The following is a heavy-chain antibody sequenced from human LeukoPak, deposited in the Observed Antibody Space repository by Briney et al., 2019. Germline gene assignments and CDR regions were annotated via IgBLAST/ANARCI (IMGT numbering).Heavy chain of an antibody. CDR1: GFTFPTYH. Sequence: PGGSLRLSCAASGFTFPTYHMDWVRQSPGKGLEWLAYINSGSDIIYYADSVKGRFTISIDNAKNSLYLEMISLRAEDTAVYFCARGRGYCSRTTCWYIDDWGQGTLVTVSS. CDR3: ARGRGYCSRTTCWYIDD. CDR2: INSGSDII. D-gene: IGHD2-2*01. J-gene: IGHJ4*02. V-gene: IGHV3-48*01.